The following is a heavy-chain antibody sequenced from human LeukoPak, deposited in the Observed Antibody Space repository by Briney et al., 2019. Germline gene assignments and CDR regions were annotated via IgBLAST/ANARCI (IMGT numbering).Heavy chain of an antibody. Sequence: GGSLRLSCAASGFTFSSHDMHWVRQAPGKGLEWVAFISYDGGKKDYADSVKGRFTISRDNSRNTLYLQMNSLRAEDTAVYYCAKDLSYIGFGYWGQGALVTVSS. D-gene: IGHD2-15*01. CDR3: AKDLSYIGFGY. CDR1: GFTFSSHD. J-gene: IGHJ4*02. CDR2: ISYDGGKK. V-gene: IGHV3-30*18.